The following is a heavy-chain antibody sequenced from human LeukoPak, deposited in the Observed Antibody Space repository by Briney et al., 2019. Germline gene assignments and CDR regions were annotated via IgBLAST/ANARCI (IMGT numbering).Heavy chain of an antibody. J-gene: IGHJ6*03. CDR1: GGSISSSSYY. CDR2: INHSGST. CDR3: ARDRDSSSWYWGLAYYYYMDV. V-gene: IGHV4-39*07. Sequence: SETLSLTCTVSGGSISSSSYYWSWIRQPPGKGLEWIGEINHSGSTNYNPSLKSRVTISVDTSKNQFSLKLSSVTAADTAVYYCARDRDSSSWYWGLAYYYYMDVWGKGTTVTISS. D-gene: IGHD6-13*01.